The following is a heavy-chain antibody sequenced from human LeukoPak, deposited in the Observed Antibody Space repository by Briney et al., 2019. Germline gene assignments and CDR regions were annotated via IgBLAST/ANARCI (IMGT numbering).Heavy chain of an antibody. CDR2: IYYSGST. Sequence: PSETLSLTCTVSGGSISSSSYYWGWIRQPPGKGLEWIGSIYYSGSTCYNPSLKSRVTISVDTSKNQFSLKLSSVTAADTAVYYCARRQSLDFLWFGGLVDYWGQGTLVTVSS. V-gene: IGHV4-39*01. CDR3: ARRQSLDFLWFGGLVDY. J-gene: IGHJ4*02. D-gene: IGHD3-10*01. CDR1: GGSISSSSYY.